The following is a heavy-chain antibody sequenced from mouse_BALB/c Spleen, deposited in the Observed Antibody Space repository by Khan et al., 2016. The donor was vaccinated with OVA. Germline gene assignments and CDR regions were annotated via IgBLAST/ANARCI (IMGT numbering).Heavy chain of an antibody. CDR1: GISITSGNYR. CDR3: ARDYGSLYWYFDV. V-gene: IGHV3-5*02. CDR2: IYYSGTV. J-gene: IGHJ1*01. D-gene: IGHD1-1*01. Sequence: EVQLQESGPGLVKPSQTVSLTCTVTGISITSGNYRWSWIRQFPGNKLEWIGHIYYSGTVTYNPSLTSRTPITRDTSKNQFFLEMNSLTAEDTATYYCARDYGSLYWYFDVWGAGTTVTVSS.